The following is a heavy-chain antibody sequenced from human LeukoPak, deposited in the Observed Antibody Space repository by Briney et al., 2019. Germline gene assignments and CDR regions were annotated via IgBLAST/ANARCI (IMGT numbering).Heavy chain of an antibody. CDR1: GFTFSRYA. D-gene: IGHD5-18*01. Sequence: GGYLRLYCAASGFTFSRYAMSWVRQAPGKGLEWVSAISGSGGSTFYADSVKGRFTISRDNSKNTLYLQMNSLRAEDTVVYYCAKEREWGIQLSYYYMDVWGKGTTVTVSS. V-gene: IGHV3-23*01. J-gene: IGHJ6*03. CDR3: AKEREWGIQLSYYYMDV. CDR2: ISGSGGST.